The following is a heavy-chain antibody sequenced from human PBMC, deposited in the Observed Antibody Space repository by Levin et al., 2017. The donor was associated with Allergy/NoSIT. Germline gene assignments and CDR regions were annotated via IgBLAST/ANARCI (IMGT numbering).Heavy chain of an antibody. CDR2: MRSEANSYAT. CDR3: TRRDSSGWHFDY. CDR1: GFTFSGSA. V-gene: IGHV3-73*01. Sequence: KVSCAASGFTFSGSAMHWVRQASGKGLEWVGRMRSEANSYATAYAASVKGRFTISRDDSKNTAYLQMNSLKSEDTAVYYCTRRDSSGWHFDYWGQGTLVTVSS. J-gene: IGHJ4*02. D-gene: IGHD6-19*01.